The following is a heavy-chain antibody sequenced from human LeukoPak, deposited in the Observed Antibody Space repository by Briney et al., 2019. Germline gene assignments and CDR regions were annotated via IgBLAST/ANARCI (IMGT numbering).Heavy chain of an antibody. D-gene: IGHD4-17*01. CDR2: IYTSGST. CDR1: GGSISSYY. CDR3: ARALTVTTFYYYYGMDV. V-gene: IGHV4-4*07. Sequence: ETLSLTCTVSGGSISSYYWSWIRQPAGKGLEWIGRIYTSGSTNYNPSLKSRVTMSVDTSKNQFSLKLSSVTAADTAVYYCARALTVTTFYYYYGMDVWGQGATVTVSS. J-gene: IGHJ6*02.